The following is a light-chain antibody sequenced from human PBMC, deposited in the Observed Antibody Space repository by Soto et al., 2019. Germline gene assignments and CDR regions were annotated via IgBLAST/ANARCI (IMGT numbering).Light chain of an antibody. J-gene: IGKJ1*01. V-gene: IGKV1-16*02. Sequence: DIQMTQSPSSLSASVGDRVTITCRASQAIRNQLDWFQQKPGKAPKCLIYDASRLHSGVPSKFSGSGSGTYFTLTISSLQPEDFATYYCLQYESYPRTFGQGTKVDIK. CDR3: LQYESYPRT. CDR2: DAS. CDR1: QAIRNQ.